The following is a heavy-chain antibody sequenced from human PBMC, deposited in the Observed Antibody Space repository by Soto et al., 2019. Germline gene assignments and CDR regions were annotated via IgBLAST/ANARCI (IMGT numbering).Heavy chain of an antibody. J-gene: IGHJ6*02. V-gene: IGHV3-23*01. D-gene: IGHD1-20*01. CDR1: GFTFGSYA. CDR2: ISDSGDRT. CDR3: AKDPARITGDEYMYV. Sequence: EVQLLESGGGLVQPGGSLRLSCAASGFTFGSYAMSWVRQAPGKGLEWVSSISDSGDRTYYADSVKGRFTISRDNSKNTLYLQMNSLRAENTAVYYCAKDPARITGDEYMYVWGQGTTVTVSS.